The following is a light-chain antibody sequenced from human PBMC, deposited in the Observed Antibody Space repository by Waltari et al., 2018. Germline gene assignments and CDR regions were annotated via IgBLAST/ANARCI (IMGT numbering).Light chain of an antibody. Sequence: HSALTQPRSASGSPGQAVTISCPAPSSDADGSTNVPWYQQHPGKAPKLMIDEVSKRPSGVPDRFSGSKSGNTASLTVSGLQAEDEADYYCSSYAASNNPVFGGGTKLTVL. CDR3: SSYAASNNPV. CDR1: SSDADGSTN. V-gene: IGLV2-8*01. CDR2: EVS. J-gene: IGLJ2*01.